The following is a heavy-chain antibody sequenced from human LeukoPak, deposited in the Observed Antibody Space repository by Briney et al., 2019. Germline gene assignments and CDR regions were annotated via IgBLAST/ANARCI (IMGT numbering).Heavy chain of an antibody. J-gene: IGHJ6*02. Sequence: QPGGSLRLSCAASGFTFSSYEMNWVRQAPGKGLEWVSYISSSGSTIYYADSVMGRFTISRDNAKNSLYLQMNSLRAEDTAVYYCAGNVVVVAATRGYYYGMDVWGQGTTVTVSS. V-gene: IGHV3-48*03. CDR1: GFTFSSYE. CDR3: AGNVVVVAATRGYYYGMDV. D-gene: IGHD2-15*01. CDR2: ISSSGSTI.